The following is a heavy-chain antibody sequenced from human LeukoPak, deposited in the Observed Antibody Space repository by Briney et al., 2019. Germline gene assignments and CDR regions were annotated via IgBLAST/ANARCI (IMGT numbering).Heavy chain of an antibody. Sequence: GGSLRLSCAASGFTFDDYGMTWIRQAPGKGLEWVAVISYDGSNKYYADSVKGRFTISRDNSKNTLYLQMNSLRAEDTAVYYCARASIAVAGTSSYYYMDVWGKGTTVTVSS. V-gene: IGHV3-30*03. J-gene: IGHJ6*03. CDR3: ARASIAVAGTSSYYYMDV. D-gene: IGHD6-19*01. CDR2: ISYDGSNK. CDR1: GFTFDDYG.